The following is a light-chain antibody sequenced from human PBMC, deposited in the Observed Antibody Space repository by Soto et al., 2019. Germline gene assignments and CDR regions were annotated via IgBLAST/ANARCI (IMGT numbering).Light chain of an antibody. Sequence: IQLTQSPFSLSASVGDRVTITCRASQAIINYLAWYQQKPGKAPQLLIYGASTLQSGVPSRFSGSGSGTHLTLTVSSLQPEDLATYYCQQLFIYPPTFGPGTKVDIK. CDR3: QQLFIYPPT. V-gene: IGKV1-9*01. J-gene: IGKJ3*01. CDR1: QAIINY. CDR2: GAS.